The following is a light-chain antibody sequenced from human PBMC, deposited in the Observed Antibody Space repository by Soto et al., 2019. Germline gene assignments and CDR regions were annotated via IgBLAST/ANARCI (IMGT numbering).Light chain of an antibody. Sequence: EIVLTQSPGTLSLSPGERVTLSCRASQSVSTTSLAWYQQKPGQAPRLLIYGASSRATGIPARFRGSGSGTDFTLTISRLEPEDFAVYYCQQYGRFPLTFGPGTKVEIK. CDR1: QSVSTTS. CDR2: GAS. V-gene: IGKV3-20*01. CDR3: QQYGRFPLT. J-gene: IGKJ3*01.